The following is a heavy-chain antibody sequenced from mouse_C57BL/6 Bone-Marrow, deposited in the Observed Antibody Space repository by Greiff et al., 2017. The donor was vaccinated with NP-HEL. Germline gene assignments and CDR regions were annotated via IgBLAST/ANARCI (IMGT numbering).Heavy chain of an antibody. CDR2: IHPNSGST. V-gene: IGHV1-64*01. D-gene: IGHD2-2*01. J-gene: IGHJ3*01. Sequence: QVQLKQPGAELVKPGASVKLSCKASGYTFTSYWMHWVKQRPGQGLEWIGMIHPNSGSTNYNEKFKSKATLTVDKSSSTAYLQLSSLTSEASAVYYCARTGYVAYWGQGPLVTVSA. CDR3: ARTGYVAY. CDR1: GYTFTSYW.